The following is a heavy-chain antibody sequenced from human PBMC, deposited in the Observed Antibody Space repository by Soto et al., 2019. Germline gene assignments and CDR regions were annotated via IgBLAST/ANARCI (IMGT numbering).Heavy chain of an antibody. D-gene: IGHD5-12*01. CDR2: INAGNGNT. Sequence: ASVKVSCKASGYTFTNYAMHWVLQAPGQRLEWMGWINAGNGNTKYSQKFQGRVTITRDTSASTAYMELSSPRSEDTAVYYCARVSGYYLPDYWGQGTLVTVSS. CDR1: GYTFTNYA. CDR3: ARVSGYYLPDY. V-gene: IGHV1-3*01. J-gene: IGHJ4*02.